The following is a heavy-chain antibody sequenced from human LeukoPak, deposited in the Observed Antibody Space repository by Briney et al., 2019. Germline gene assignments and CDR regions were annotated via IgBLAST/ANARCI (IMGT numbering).Heavy chain of an antibody. V-gene: IGHV3-20*04. J-gene: IGHJ4*02. Sequence: PGGSLRLSCAASGFTFDDYGMSWVRHAPGKGLEWVSGINWKGGSTVYADSVKGRFTISRDNAKNSLYLQMNSLRAEDTAFYYCSRWGGGYCGGNCYSNYWGQGTLVSVSS. D-gene: IGHD2-21*02. CDR1: GFTFDDYG. CDR2: INWKGGST. CDR3: SRWGGGYCGGNCYSNY.